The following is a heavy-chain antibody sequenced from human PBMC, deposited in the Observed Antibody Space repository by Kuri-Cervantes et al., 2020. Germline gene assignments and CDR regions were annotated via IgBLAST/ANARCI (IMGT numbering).Heavy chain of an antibody. D-gene: IGHD3-3*01. CDR2: IKEDGSDK. CDR3: AKGDEFWSGYSKTYYYYMDV. V-gene: IGHV3-7*03. Sequence: GESLKISCAASGFPSSSYWMSWVRQAPGKGLEWVANIKEDGSDKYYVDSVKGRFTISRDNSKNTLYLQMRRLRGEDTAIYYCAKGDEFWSGYSKTYYYYMDVWGKGTTVTVSS. J-gene: IGHJ6*03. CDR1: GFPSSSYW.